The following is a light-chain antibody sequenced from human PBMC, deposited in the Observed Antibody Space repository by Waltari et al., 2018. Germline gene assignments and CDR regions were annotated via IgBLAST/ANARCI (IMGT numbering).Light chain of an antibody. J-gene: IGLJ2*01. CDR2: SKY. Sequence: QSVLTQPPSASGTPGQRVTTACSGSHPNHGSNTLNWYHQLPGTAPKLLIYSKYERPSGVPDRFACSRSGTSASLAISGLQSEDEADYYCAAWDVSLDGVLFGGGTKLTVL. CDR1: HPNHGSNT. CDR3: AAWDVSLDGVL. V-gene: IGLV1-44*01.